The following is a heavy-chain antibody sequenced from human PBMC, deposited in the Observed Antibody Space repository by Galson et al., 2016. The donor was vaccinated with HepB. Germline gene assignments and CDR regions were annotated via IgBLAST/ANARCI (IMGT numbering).Heavy chain of an antibody. D-gene: IGHD6-19*01. CDR3: AAVAGKRKTFKWFAP. Sequence: SLRLSCAASGFSLSDYYMSWMRQAPGKGLEWVAYMSSGGSSIHYADSVKGRFTVSRDNFQNFLFLQMDSLRAEDTAVYYCAAVAGKRKTFKWFAPWGQGTLVIVSS. CDR2: MSSGGSSI. J-gene: IGHJ5*02. V-gene: IGHV3-11*01. CDR1: GFSLSDYY.